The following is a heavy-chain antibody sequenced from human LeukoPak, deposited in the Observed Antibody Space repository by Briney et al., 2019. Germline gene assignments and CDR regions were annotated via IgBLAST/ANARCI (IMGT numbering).Heavy chain of an antibody. CDR1: GGSISSYY. J-gene: IGHJ4*02. CDR3: ARDLGANGAGRFDY. V-gene: IGHV4-59*01. CDR2: IYYSGST. Sequence: SETLSLTCPVSGGSISSYYGSWIRQPPGKGLEWIGYIYYSGSTNYNPSLKSRVTISVDTSKNQFPLKLSSVTAADTAVYYCARDLGANGAGRFDYWGQGTLVTVSS. D-gene: IGHD1-26*01.